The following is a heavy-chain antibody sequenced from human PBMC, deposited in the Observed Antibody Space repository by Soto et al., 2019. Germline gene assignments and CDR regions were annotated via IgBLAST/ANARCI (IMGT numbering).Heavy chain of an antibody. D-gene: IGHD5-12*01. Sequence: VQMVESGGGVVHPGGSLRLSCAVSEFTFADYAVHWVRQSAGKGLEWVSCINADGSENYYADSVRGRFTISRSNSKDFYYLQMNSLRLAETAMYYCSIAKLYYYSRPYDSWGQGPLVTVSS. CDR2: INADGSEN. J-gene: IGHJ4*02. V-gene: IGHV3-43D*03. CDR1: EFTFADYA. CDR3: SIAKLYYYSRPYDS.